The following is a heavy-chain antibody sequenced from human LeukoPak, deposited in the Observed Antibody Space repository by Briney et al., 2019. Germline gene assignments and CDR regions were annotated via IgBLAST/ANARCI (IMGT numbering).Heavy chain of an antibody. CDR2: IKSKTDGGTT. V-gene: IGHV3-15*01. J-gene: IGHJ6*03. CDR3: TTAFYYDFWSGTPYYYYYYMDV. D-gene: IGHD3-3*01. Sequence: PGGSLRLSCAASGFTFSNAWMSWVRQAPGKGLEWVGRIKSKTDGGTTDYAAPVKGRFTISRDDSKNTLYLQMNSLKTEDTAVYYCTTAFYYDFWSGTPYYYYYYMDVWGKGTTVTVSS. CDR1: GFTFSNAW.